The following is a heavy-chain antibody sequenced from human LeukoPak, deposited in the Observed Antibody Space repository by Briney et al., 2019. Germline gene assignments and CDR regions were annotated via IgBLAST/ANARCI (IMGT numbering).Heavy chain of an antibody. V-gene: IGHV4-4*07. Sequence: SETLSLTCTVSGGSISSYYWSWIRQPAGKGLEWIGRIDTSGNTNYKPSLKSRVTMSVDTSKSQFSLKLSSVTAADTAVYYCARVSSSWYQDWYFDLWGRGTLVTVSS. CDR3: ARVSSSWYQDWYFDL. D-gene: IGHD6-13*01. CDR1: GGSISSYY. CDR2: IDTSGNT. J-gene: IGHJ2*01.